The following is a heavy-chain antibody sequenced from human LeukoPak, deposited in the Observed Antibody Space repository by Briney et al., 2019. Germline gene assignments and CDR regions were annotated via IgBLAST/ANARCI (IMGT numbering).Heavy chain of an antibody. CDR1: GGSISSYY. Sequence: SETLSLTCTVSGGSISSYYWSWIRQPPGKGLEWIGYIYYSGSTNYNPSLKSRVTMSVDTSKNQFSLKLSSVTAADTAVYYCARELRSYGDYGLVAFDIWGQGTMVTVSS. CDR2: IYYSGST. V-gene: IGHV4-59*12. CDR3: ARELRSYGDYGLVAFDI. J-gene: IGHJ3*02. D-gene: IGHD4-17*01.